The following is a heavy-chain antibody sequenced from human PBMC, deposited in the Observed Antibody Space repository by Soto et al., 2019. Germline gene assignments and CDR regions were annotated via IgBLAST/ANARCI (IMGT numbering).Heavy chain of an antibody. CDR1: GGSISSGGYY. CDR2: IYYSGST. V-gene: IGHV4-31*03. Sequence: QVQLQESGPGLVNPSQTLSLTCTVSGGSISSGGYYWSWIRQHPGKGLEWIGYIYYSGSTYYNPSPKRRGNIPVATSKTPFSLTLSPVTAADTAVSYCAREPLTWGQGTLVTVSS. J-gene: IGHJ4*02. CDR3: AREPLT.